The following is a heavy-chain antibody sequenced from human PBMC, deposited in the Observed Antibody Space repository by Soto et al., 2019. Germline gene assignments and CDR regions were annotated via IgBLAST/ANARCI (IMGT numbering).Heavy chain of an antibody. D-gene: IGHD2-2*01. V-gene: IGHV1-18*04. Sequence: ASVKVSCKASGYTFTSNSIGWVRQARGQGLEWMGWINVYNGNTKYAQQLQGRVTLTTDTSTSTAYMGLRSLRSDDTAVYYCARISSASRAWLPDYWGQGTLVTVSS. J-gene: IGHJ4*02. CDR1: GYTFTSNS. CDR3: ARISSASRAWLPDY. CDR2: INVYNGNT.